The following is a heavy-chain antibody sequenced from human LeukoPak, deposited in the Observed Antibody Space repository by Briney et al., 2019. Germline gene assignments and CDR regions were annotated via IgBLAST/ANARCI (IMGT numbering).Heavy chain of an antibody. D-gene: IGHD6-19*01. CDR1: GFTFDDYA. Sequence: GGSLRLSCAASGFTFDDYAMHWVRQAPGKGLEWVSGISWNSGSIGYADSVKGRFTISRDNAKNSLYLQMNSLRAEDTALYYCAKDTGYSSGWYDYWGQGTLVTVSS. J-gene: IGHJ4*02. V-gene: IGHV3-9*01. CDR2: ISWNSGSI. CDR3: AKDTGYSSGWYDY.